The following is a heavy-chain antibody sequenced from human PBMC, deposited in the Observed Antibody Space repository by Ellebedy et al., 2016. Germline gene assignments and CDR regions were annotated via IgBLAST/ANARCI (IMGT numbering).Heavy chain of an antibody. Sequence: ASVKVSCXASSYSFPTFCITWVRQVPGQGLEWMGFVNTFSGNTKFAQKFQGRVSMTTDASTHTAYMDLRSLRSDDTAMYYCAKTSGWGYGENWGQGTLVTVYS. J-gene: IGHJ4*02. CDR1: SYSFPTFC. CDR2: VNTFSGNT. CDR3: AKTSGWGYGEN. V-gene: IGHV1-18*04. D-gene: IGHD3-10*01.